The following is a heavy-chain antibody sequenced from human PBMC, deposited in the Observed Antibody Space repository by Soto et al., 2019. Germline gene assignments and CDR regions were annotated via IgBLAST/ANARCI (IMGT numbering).Heavy chain of an antibody. V-gene: IGHV4-31*03. CDR1: GGSISGDNYF. D-gene: IGHD2-8*01. Sequence: SETLSLTCTVSGGSISGDNYFWSWIRQHPGKGLEWIGYIDYIGRAYYNPSLKSRVTTSVDTSKNQFSLRLSYVTVADTATYYCAREVKSAAVSDAFDIWGQGTVVTVSS. J-gene: IGHJ3*02. CDR2: IDYIGRA. CDR3: AREVKSAAVSDAFDI.